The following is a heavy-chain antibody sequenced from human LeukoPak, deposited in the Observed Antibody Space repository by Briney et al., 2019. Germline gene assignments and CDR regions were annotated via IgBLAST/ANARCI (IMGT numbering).Heavy chain of an antibody. V-gene: IGHV3-30*18. CDR1: GFTFSNYG. Sequence: GGSLRLSCAASGFTFSNYGMHWVRQAPGEGLEWVAVISNDGSNKNYADSVKGRFTISRDNSKNTLYLQMNSLRAEDTAVYYCAKDGLWFGDLTYFDYWGQGTLVTVSS. D-gene: IGHD3-10*01. CDR3: AKDGLWFGDLTYFDY. CDR2: ISNDGSNK. J-gene: IGHJ4*02.